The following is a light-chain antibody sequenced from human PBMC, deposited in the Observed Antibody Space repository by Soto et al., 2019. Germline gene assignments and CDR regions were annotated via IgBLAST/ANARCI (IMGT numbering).Light chain of an antibody. CDR1: PSISNW. V-gene: IGKV1-5*03. Sequence: DIQMTQSPSTLSASVGDRVTITCRASPSISNWLAWYQQKPGKAPKLLLFKASTLESGVPSRFSCSGSGTEYTLNISTLQPDDFATYHGQQYYTYPRTFGQRTKVYIK. CDR2: KAS. CDR3: QQYYTYPRT. J-gene: IGKJ1*01.